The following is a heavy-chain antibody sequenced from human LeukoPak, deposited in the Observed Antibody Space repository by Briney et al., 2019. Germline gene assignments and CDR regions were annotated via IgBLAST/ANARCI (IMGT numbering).Heavy chain of an antibody. CDR1: GGSISSYY. V-gene: IGHV4-59*12. Sequence: SETLSLTCTVSGGSISSYYWSWIRQPPGKGLEWIGYIYYSGTTYYNPPLKSRVTISVDTSKSQFSLKLSSVTAADTAVYYCAREVWGPNYYYNGMDVWGQGTTVTVSS. D-gene: IGHD3-16*01. CDR3: AREVWGPNYYYNGMDV. J-gene: IGHJ6*02. CDR2: IYYSGTT.